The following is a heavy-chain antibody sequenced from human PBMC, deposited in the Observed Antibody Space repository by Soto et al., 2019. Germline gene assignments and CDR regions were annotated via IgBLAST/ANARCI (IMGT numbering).Heavy chain of an antibody. D-gene: IGHD2-21*02. CDR1: GGSISSYY. Sequence: SETLSLTCTVSGGSISSYYWSWIRQPPGKGLEWIGYIYYSGSTNYNPSLKSRVTISVDTSKNQFSLKLSSVTAADTAVYYCAWLVTNPYYYMDVWGKGTTVTVSS. V-gene: IGHV4-59*08. CDR2: IYYSGST. J-gene: IGHJ6*03. CDR3: AWLVTNPYYYMDV.